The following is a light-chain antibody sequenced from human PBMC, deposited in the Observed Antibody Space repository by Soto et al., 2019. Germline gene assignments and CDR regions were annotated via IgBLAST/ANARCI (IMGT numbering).Light chain of an antibody. J-gene: IGLJ3*02. CDR3: SSFTSSNTWV. CDR2: EVS. Sequence: QSALTQPASVSGSPGQSITISCSRSSSDVGGYNNVSWYQQHPGKAPKLMIYEVSNRPSGVSDRFSGSKSGNTASLTISGLQADDEADYYCSSFTSSNTWVFGGGTKLTVL. V-gene: IGLV2-14*01. CDR1: SSDVGGYNN.